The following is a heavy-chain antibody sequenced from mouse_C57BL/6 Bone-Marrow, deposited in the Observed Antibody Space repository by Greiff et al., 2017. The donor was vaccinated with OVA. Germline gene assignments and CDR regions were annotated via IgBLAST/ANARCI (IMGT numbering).Heavy chain of an antibody. CDR1: GYTFTDYY. V-gene: IGHV1-76*01. CDR2: LYPGSGNP. D-gene: IGHD2-4*01. J-gene: IGHJ1*03. CDR3: AVRWGLRRRGYFDV. Sequence: QVQLQQSGAELVRPGASVKLSCKASGYTFTDYYLNWEKQRPGQGLAWIARLYPGSGNPYYNEKFKGKATLTAEKSSSTAYMQLSSLTSEDSAVYFCAVRWGLRRRGYFDVWGTGTTVTVSS.